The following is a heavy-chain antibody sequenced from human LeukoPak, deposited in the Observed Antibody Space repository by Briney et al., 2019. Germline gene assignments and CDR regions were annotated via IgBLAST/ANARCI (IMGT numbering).Heavy chain of an antibody. Sequence: GGSLRLSCAASGFTFSSYGMHWVRQAPGKGLEWVAVISYDGSNKYYADSVKGRFTISRDNSKNTLYLQMNSLRAEDTAVYYCASYDSRRGLHWGQGTLVTVSS. CDR1: GFTFSSYG. J-gene: IGHJ4*02. CDR2: ISYDGSNK. D-gene: IGHD5-12*01. V-gene: IGHV3-30*03. CDR3: ASYDSRRGLH.